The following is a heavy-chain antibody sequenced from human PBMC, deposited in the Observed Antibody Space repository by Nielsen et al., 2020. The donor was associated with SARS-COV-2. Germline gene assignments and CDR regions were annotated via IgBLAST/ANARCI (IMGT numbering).Heavy chain of an antibody. D-gene: IGHD5-12*01. CDR3: AKVATSEDWFDY. CDR2: ISWNSGSI. V-gene: IGHV3-9*01. J-gene: IGHJ4*02. Sequence: SLKISCAASGFTFSSYGMHWVRQAPGKGLEWVSGISWNSGSIGYADSVKGRFTISRDNAKNSLYLQMNSLRAEDTALYYCAKVATSEDWFDYWGQGTLVTVSS. CDR1: GFTFSSYG.